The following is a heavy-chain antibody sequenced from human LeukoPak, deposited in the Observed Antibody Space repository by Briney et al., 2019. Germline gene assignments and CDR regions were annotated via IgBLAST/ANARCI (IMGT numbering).Heavy chain of an antibody. D-gene: IGHD2-15*01. CDR1: GFTFSNYA. V-gene: IGHV3-23*01. J-gene: IGHJ3*01. Sequence: GGSLRLSCTASGFTFSNYAMSWVRQAPGKGLEWVSALDVSGFFTVYGDSVKGRFTISRDNSKNTVYLQMRSLSAEDTALYYCAKLIGYCTGGSCYHDNFDVWGQGTMVTISS. CDR3: AKLIGYCTGGSCYHDNFDV. CDR2: LDVSGFFT.